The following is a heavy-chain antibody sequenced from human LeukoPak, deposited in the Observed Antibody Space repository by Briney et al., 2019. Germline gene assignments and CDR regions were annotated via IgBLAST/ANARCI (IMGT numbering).Heavy chain of an antibody. Sequence: PSETLSLTCTVSGGAISTEYWSWIRQPPGKGLQWIGYIYYSGTTNYSPSLKSRVTMSVDTTKNQFSLELTSVTAADTAVYYCARGPTSEYEPLTWYFDLWGRGTLVTVSS. J-gene: IGHJ2*01. D-gene: IGHD6-6*01. CDR1: GGAISTEY. CDR2: IYYSGTT. V-gene: IGHV4-59*01. CDR3: ARGPTSEYEPLTWYFDL.